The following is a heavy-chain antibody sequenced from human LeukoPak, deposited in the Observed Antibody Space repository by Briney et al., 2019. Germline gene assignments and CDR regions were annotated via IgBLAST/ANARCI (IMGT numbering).Heavy chain of an antibody. CDR2: ISSSSSYI. D-gene: IGHD3-3*01. CDR3: ARPTYYDFWSGQTSGDYFDY. CDR1: GFTFSSYS. J-gene: IGHJ4*02. V-gene: IGHV3-21*01. Sequence: PGGSLRLSCAASGFTFSSYSMNWVRQAPGKGLEWVSSISSSSSYIYYADSVKGRFTISRDNAKNSLYLQMNSLRAEDTAVYYCARPTYYDFWSGQTSGDYFDYWGQGTLVTVSS.